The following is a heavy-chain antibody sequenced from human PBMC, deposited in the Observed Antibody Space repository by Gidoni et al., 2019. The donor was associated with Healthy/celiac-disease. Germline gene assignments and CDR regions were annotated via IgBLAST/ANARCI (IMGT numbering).Heavy chain of an antibody. V-gene: IGHV4-34*01. CDR3: ARRPYGDYRRFDY. J-gene: IGHJ4*02. Sequence: QVQLQQWGAGLLKPSETLSLTCAVYGGSFSGYYWSWIRQPPGKGLEWIGEINHSGSTNYNPSLKSRVTISVDTSKNQFSLKLSSVTAADTAVYYCARRPYGDYRRFDYWGQGTLVTVSS. CDR1: GGSFSGYY. CDR2: INHSGST. D-gene: IGHD4-17*01.